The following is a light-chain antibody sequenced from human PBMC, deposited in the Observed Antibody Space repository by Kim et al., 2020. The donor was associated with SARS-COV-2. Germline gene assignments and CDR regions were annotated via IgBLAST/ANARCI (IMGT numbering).Light chain of an antibody. Sequence: RATLNCKSSQTVLYNSNNKNFVAWYQQKPGQAPKLLIYWASIRESGVSDRFSGSGSETDFTLPIRSLQAEDVAVYYCQQYYSTPPSFGQGTKLEI. V-gene: IGKV4-1*01. CDR2: WAS. CDR3: QQYYSTPPS. CDR1: QTVLYNSNNKNF. J-gene: IGKJ2*03.